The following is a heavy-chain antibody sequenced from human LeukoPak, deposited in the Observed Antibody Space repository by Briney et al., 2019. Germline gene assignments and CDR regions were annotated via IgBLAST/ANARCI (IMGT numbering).Heavy chain of an antibody. D-gene: IGHD6-13*01. V-gene: IGHV1-2*02. Sequence: ASVKVACKASGYTFTDYYMHWVRQAPGQGLEWMGWINPNSGGTNYAQKFQGRVTVTRDTSISTAFMDLSSLRSDDTAVFYCARGPPRGTAAGPDFWGQGTLVTVSS. CDR3: ARGPPRGTAAGPDF. J-gene: IGHJ4*02. CDR1: GYTFTDYY. CDR2: INPNSGGT.